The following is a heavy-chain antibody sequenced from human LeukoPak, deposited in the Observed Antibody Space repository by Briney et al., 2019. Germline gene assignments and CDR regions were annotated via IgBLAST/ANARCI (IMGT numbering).Heavy chain of an antibody. J-gene: IGHJ4*02. CDR1: GFTFGDYA. Sequence: KAGGFLRLSCTASGFTFGDYAISWFRQAPGEGREWVGFIRSKAYGGTTEYAASVKGRFTISRDDSKSIAYLQMTSLKTEDTAVYYCTLRGATFDYWGQGTLVTVSS. CDR2: IRSKAYGGTT. V-gene: IGHV3-49*05. CDR3: TLRGATFDY. D-gene: IGHD1-26*01.